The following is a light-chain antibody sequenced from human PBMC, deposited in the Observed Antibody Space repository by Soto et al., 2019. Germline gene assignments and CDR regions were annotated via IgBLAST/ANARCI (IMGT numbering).Light chain of an antibody. J-gene: IGKJ1*01. CDR1: QSVSSN. CDR3: QQYNNWPPWT. V-gene: IGKV3-15*01. Sequence: EIVMTQSPATLSVSPGERATLSCRASQSVSSNLAWHQQKPGQAPRLLIYGASTRATDIPARFSGSGSGTEFTLTISSLQSEDFAVYYCQQYNNWPPWTFGQGTKVEIK. CDR2: GAS.